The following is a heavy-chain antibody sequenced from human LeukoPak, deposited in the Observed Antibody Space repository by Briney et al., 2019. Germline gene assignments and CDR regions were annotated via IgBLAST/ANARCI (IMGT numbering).Heavy chain of an antibody. CDR2: IYYIGST. V-gene: IGHV4-34*01. CDR3: ARHIGGRYYYYYMDV. J-gene: IGHJ6*03. CDR1: CGSLSGFY. D-gene: IGHD2-21*01. Sequence: SETLSLTCAVYCGSLSGFYWSWVRQPPGEGLEWDGGIYYIGSTYYNPPLKSRVTISVDTSKNQFSLKLSSVTAADTAVYYCARHIGGRYYYYYMDVWGKGTTVTISS.